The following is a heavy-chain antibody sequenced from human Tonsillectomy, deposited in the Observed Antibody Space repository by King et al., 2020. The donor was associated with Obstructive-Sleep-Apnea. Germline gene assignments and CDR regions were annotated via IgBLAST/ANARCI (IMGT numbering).Heavy chain of an antibody. Sequence: VQLVESGGGMVQPGGSLRLTCAASRFTFSNYGMHWVRQPPGKGLEWVAGISYDGDNKYYADSVKGRFTISRDNSINTLYLQMNSLRIEDTAVYYCAKAHPYNSDWRDFDYWGQGTLVTVSP. D-gene: IGHD6-19*01. CDR2: ISYDGDNK. V-gene: IGHV3-30*18. CDR1: RFTFSNYG. CDR3: AKAHPYNSDWRDFDY. J-gene: IGHJ4*02.